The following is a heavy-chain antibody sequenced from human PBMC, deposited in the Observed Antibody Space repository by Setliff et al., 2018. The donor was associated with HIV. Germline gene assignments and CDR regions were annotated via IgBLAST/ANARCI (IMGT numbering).Heavy chain of an antibody. CDR3: ASSITVAGGRSFYYYAMDV. CDR1: GYSFTSYW. D-gene: IGHD1-20*01. CDR2: INPGDSDI. V-gene: IGHV5-51*01. Sequence: GESLKISCKASGYSFTSYWIGWVRQMPGKGLEWMGIINPGDSDIRYSPSFRGQVTISVDNSINTAYLQWSSLKASDTAMYYCASSITVAGGRSFYYYAMDVWGQGTTVTV. J-gene: IGHJ6*02.